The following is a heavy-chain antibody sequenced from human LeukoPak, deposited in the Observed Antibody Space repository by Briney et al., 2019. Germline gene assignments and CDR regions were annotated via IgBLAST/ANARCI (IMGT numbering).Heavy chain of an antibody. Sequence: GGSLRLSCAASGFTFSSYAMSWVRQAPGKGLEWVSAISGSGGSTYYEDSVKGRFTISRDNSKNTLYLQMNSLRTEDTAVYFCAKDRNVGPATYYFDYWGQGALVTVSS. CDR3: AKDRNVGPATYYFDY. D-gene: IGHD2-2*01. J-gene: IGHJ4*02. CDR2: ISGSGGST. CDR1: GFTFSSYA. V-gene: IGHV3-23*01.